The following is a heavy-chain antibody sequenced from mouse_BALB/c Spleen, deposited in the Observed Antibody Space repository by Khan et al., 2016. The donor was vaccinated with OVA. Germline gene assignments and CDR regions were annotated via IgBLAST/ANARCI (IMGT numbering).Heavy chain of an antibody. CDR3: ARDGYRYFDV. Sequence: QVQLKESGPGLVAPSQSLSFTCTVAGFSLIRYGVHWVRQPPGKGLEWLGVIWASGTTNYNSALMSRLTISKDNSKSQVFLKMNSLQTDDTAMYYCARDGYRYFDVWGAGTTVTVSS. J-gene: IGHJ1*01. CDR2: IWASGTT. CDR1: GFSLIRYG. V-gene: IGHV2-9*02.